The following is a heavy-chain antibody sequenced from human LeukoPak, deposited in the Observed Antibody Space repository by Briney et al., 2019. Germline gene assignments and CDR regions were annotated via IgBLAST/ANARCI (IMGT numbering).Heavy chain of an antibody. D-gene: IGHD6-19*01. CDR3: ARGVQQWLVRNYFDY. Sequence: ASVKVSCKASGYTFTGYYMHWVRQAPGQGLEWMGWINPNSGGTTYAQKFQGRVTMTRDTSISTAYMELSRLRSDDTAVYYCARGVQQWLVRNYFDYWGQGTLVTVSS. V-gene: IGHV1-2*02. CDR1: GYTFTGYY. J-gene: IGHJ4*02. CDR2: INPNSGGT.